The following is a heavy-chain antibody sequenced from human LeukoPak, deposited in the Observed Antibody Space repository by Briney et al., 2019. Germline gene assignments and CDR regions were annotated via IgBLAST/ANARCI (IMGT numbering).Heavy chain of an antibody. Sequence: PGRSLRLSCAASGFTFSSYALPWVRQAPGKGLEWVAVISYDGSNKYYADSVKGRFTISRGNSKNTLYLQMNSLRAEDTAVYYCAKDLFRYDSSGYSDYWGQGTLVTVSS. V-gene: IGHV3-30-3*01. CDR3: AKDLFRYDSSGYSDY. CDR2: ISYDGSNK. D-gene: IGHD3-22*01. J-gene: IGHJ4*02. CDR1: GFTFSSYA.